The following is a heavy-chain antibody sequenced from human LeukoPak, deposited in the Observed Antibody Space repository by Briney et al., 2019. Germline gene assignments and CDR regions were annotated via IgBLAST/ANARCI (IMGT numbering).Heavy chain of an antibody. Sequence: PGGSLRLSCAASGFTFSTYEMNWVRQAPGKGLEWVSYISSGDNIMFYADSVKGRFIISRDNAKNSLYLQMNSLRAEDTAVYYCARGATLDYWGQGTLVTVSS. CDR1: GFTFSTYE. J-gene: IGHJ4*02. V-gene: IGHV3-48*03. CDR3: ARGATLDY. CDR2: ISSGDNIM.